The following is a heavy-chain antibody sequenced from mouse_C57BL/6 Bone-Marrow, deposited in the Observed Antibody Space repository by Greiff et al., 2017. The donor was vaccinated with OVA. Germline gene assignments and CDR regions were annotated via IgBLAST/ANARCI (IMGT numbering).Heavy chain of an antibody. CDR1: GFSLTSYG. V-gene: IGHV2-6*01. Sequence: QVQLKESGPGLVAPSQSLSITCTVSGFSLTSYGVDWVRQSPGKGLAWLGVIWGVGSTNYNSALKSRLSISKDNSKSQVFLKMNSLQTDDTAMYYCASGPLFAYWGQGTLVTVSA. CDR3: ASGPLFAY. J-gene: IGHJ3*01. CDR2: IWGVGST.